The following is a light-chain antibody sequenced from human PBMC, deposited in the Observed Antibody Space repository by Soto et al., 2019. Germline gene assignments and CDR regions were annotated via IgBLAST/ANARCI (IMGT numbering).Light chain of an antibody. Sequence: EIVMTQSPATLSVSPGTRATLSCRASQSVSSRLAWYQQKPGQAPRLLIYDVSNRATGIPARFSGSGSGTEMTLTISSLQSEDFAVYFCQQYNNWPLTFGGGTKVDIK. CDR2: DVS. CDR1: QSVSSR. CDR3: QQYNNWPLT. J-gene: IGKJ4*01. V-gene: IGKV3D-15*01.